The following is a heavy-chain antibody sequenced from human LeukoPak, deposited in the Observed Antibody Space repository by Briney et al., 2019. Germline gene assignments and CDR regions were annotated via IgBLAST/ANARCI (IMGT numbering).Heavy chain of an antibody. V-gene: IGHV3-21*01. Sequence: GGSLRLSCAASGFTFSSYSMNWVRQAPGKGLEWVSSVSSSSSYIYYADSVKGRFTISRDNAKNSLYLQMNSLRAEDTAVYYCARVWAAAGPYYYYYGMDVWGQGTTVTVSS. CDR2: VSSSSSYI. D-gene: IGHD6-13*01. J-gene: IGHJ6*02. CDR3: ARVWAAAGPYYYYYGMDV. CDR1: GFTFSSYS.